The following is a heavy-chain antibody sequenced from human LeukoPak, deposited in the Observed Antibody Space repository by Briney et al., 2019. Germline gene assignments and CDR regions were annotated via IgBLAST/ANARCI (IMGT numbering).Heavy chain of an antibody. CDR2: INPNSGGT. V-gene: IGHV1-2*04. J-gene: IGHJ4*02. CDR3: ARGRGYSGYDLVDY. D-gene: IGHD5-12*01. CDR1: GYTFTGYY. Sequence: ASVTVSCKASGYTFTGYYMHWVRQAPGQGLEWMGWINPNSGGTNYAQKFQGWVTMTRDTSISTAYMELSRLRSDDTAVYYCARGRGYSGYDLVDYWGQGTLVTVFS.